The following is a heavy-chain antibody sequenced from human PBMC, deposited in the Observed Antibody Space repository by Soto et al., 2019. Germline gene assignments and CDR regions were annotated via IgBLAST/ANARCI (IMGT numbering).Heavy chain of an antibody. V-gene: IGHV1-2*04. CDR3: AREAAGIAVAGPFDY. J-gene: IGHJ4*02. D-gene: IGHD6-19*01. CDR1: GGTFSSYT. Sequence: ASVKVSCKASGGTFSSYTISWVRQAPGQGLEWMGWINPNSGGTNYAQKFQGWVTMTRDTSISTAYMELSRLRSDDTAVYYCAREAAGIAVAGPFDYWGQGTLVTVSS. CDR2: INPNSGGT.